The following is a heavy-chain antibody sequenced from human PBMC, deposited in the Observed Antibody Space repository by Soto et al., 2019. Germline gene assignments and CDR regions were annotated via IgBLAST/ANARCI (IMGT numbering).Heavy chain of an antibody. Sequence: EVQLVESGGGLVKSGGSLRLSCEASGFTFSHAWMIWVRQAPGKGLEWIGLLKSKADGGTTDYAAPVKGRFTISRDDSEKMLYLQMSSLRTEDTAVYYCIPDVPNCYVYVPIDYWGQGILVTVSS. J-gene: IGHJ4*02. D-gene: IGHD3-16*01. V-gene: IGHV3-15*01. CDR1: GFTFSHAW. CDR3: IPDVPNCYVYVPIDY. CDR2: LKSKADGGTT.